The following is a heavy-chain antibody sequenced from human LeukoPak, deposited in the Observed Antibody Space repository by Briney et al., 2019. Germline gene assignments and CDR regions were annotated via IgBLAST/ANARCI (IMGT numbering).Heavy chain of an antibody. J-gene: IGHJ4*02. V-gene: IGHV1-69*04. D-gene: IGHD3-10*01. CDR3: AREKYYYYGSGSFSYFDY. Sequence: SVKVSCKASGGTFSSYTISWVRQAPGQGLEWMGRIIPILGIANYAQKFQGRVTITADKSTSTAYMELSSLRSEDTAVYYCAREKYYYYGSGSFSYFDYWGQGTLVTVSS. CDR1: GGTFSSYT. CDR2: IIPILGIA.